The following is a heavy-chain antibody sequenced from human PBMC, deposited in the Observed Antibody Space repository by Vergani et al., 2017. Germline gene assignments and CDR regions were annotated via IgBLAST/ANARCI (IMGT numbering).Heavy chain of an antibody. CDR2: ISGSGDST. CDR1: GFTFSSYA. V-gene: IGHV3-23*01. D-gene: IGHD3-3*01. J-gene: IGHJ4*02. Sequence: EVQLLESGGGLVQPGGSLRLSCAASGFTFSSYAMSWVRQAPGKGLEWVSAISGSGDSTYYADSVKGRFTISRDNSKNTLYLQMNSLRAEDTAVYYCAKGITIFGVVIDDFDYWGQGTLVTVSS. CDR3: AKGITIFGVVIDDFDY.